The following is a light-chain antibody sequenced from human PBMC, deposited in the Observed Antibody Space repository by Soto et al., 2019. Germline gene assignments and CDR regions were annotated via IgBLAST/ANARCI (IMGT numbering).Light chain of an antibody. CDR2: EVS. J-gene: IGLJ1*01. CDR3: NSYRHSTTLV. CDR1: SSDVGGYNS. Sequence: QSALTQPASVSGSPGQSITISCTGTSSDVGGYNSVSWFQQHPSKAPKLIIYEVSHRPSGASIRFSGSKSGNTASLTISGLQAEDEADYYCNSYRHSTTLVFGTGTKLTVL. V-gene: IGLV2-14*01.